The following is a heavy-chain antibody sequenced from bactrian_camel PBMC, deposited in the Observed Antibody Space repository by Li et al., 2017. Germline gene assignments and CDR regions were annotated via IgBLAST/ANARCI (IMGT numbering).Heavy chain of an antibody. CDR1: GYTYDTYC. Sequence: HVQLVESGGGSVQAGGSLRLSCAAPGYTYDTYCMGWFRQAPGKEREGVAATGPSNTWYSDSVKGRFTLSKDGDKEAQYLQMNNLKPEDTAMYYCAARRHGECYFWANNWSRATWYDHWGQGTQVTVS. CDR3: AARRHGECYFWANNWSRATWYDH. D-gene: IGHD8*01. CDR2: TGPSNT. V-gene: IGHV3S55*01. J-gene: IGHJ4*01.